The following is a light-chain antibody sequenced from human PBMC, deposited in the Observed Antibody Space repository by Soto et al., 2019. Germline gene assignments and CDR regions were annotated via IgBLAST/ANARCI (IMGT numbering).Light chain of an antibody. V-gene: IGKV3-20*01. J-gene: IGKJ2*01. CDR3: QQYGGSPRYT. Sequence: EIVLTQSPGTLSLSPGERATLSCRASQSVSSTYLAWYQQRPGQAPRLPLDSTSSRATGIPDRFSGSGSGTDFTLTISRLEPEDFAVYYCQQYGGSPRYTFGQGTKLEIK. CDR1: QSVSSTY. CDR2: STS.